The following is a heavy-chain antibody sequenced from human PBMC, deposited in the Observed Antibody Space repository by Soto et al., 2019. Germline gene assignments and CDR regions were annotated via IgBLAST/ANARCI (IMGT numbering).Heavy chain of an antibody. D-gene: IGHD2-15*01. CDR3: ARDSVAFFDS. CDR2: IYSSGST. V-gene: IGHV4-61*01. J-gene: IGHJ4*02. CDR1: DGSVGSGSYY. Sequence: SETLSLTCTVSDGSVGSGSYYWSWIRQPPGKGLEWIGYIYSSGSTLYNPSLNSRVIISVDTSMNQFSLKLTSVTAADTAVYYCARDSVAFFDSWGQGTLVTVSS.